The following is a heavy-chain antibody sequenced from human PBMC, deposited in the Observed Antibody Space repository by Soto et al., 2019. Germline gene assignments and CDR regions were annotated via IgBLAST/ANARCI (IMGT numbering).Heavy chain of an antibody. J-gene: IGHJ6*02. CDR1: GYSFTTYG. CDR2: ISAYNGNT. Sequence: QVQLVQSGGEVKKPGASVKVSCKTSGYSFTTYGISWVRQAPGQGLEWMGWISAYNGNTNYAQKLQDRVTMTAESSTSAAIMVLRSPTSDDTAVYCFAGEGPAAYYFYGMDVWGQGSTVTVSS. V-gene: IGHV1-18*01. CDR3: AGEGPAAYYFYGMDV.